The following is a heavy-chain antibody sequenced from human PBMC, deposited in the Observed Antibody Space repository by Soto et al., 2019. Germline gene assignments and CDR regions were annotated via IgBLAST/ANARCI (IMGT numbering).Heavy chain of an antibody. CDR2: IHSSGST. D-gene: IGHD6-13*01. CDR1: GASMNSYH. Sequence: ETLSLTCTVSGASMNSYHWSWIRQPAGKGLEWIGHIHSSGSTNYNPSLKSRVTMSVDTSKNQFSLRLMSLTAADTAVYYCARDQGVAAAGITWFDPWGQGSLVTSPQ. CDR3: ARDQGVAAAGITWFDP. V-gene: IGHV4-4*07. J-gene: IGHJ5*02.